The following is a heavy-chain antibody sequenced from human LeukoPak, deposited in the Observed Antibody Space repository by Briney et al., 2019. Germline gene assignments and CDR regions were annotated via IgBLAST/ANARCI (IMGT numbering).Heavy chain of an antibody. CDR3: VRHSRVVAFDY. Sequence: SETLSLTCTVSGVSISNHYSSWIRQPLGKGLEWIGYIYYTGNTNYNPSLKSRVTISEDISKNQVSLGLSSVTAADTAVYYCVRHSRVVAFDYWGQGNLVTVSS. V-gene: IGHV4-59*08. D-gene: IGHD2-15*01. CDR2: IYYTGNT. J-gene: IGHJ4*02. CDR1: GVSISNHY.